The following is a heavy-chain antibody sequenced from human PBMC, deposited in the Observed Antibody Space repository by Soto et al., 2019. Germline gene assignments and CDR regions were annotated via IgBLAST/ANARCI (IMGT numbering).Heavy chain of an antibody. CDR3: AKASTYEYVWGSFRYYFDH. Sequence: EVQMLQSGGGLVQPGGSLRLSCPASGFTFTTYAMSWVRQAPGKGLEWVSGISGSGDRTHYADSVKGRFSISRDNFQNTLYLQMNSLRVEDTAVYYCAKASTYEYVWGSFRYYFDHWGQGALLTVSS. D-gene: IGHD3-16*02. J-gene: IGHJ4*02. V-gene: IGHV3-23*01. CDR1: GFTFTTYA. CDR2: ISGSGDRT.